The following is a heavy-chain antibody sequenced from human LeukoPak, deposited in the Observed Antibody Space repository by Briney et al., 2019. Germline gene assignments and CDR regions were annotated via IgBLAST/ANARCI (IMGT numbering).Heavy chain of an antibody. D-gene: IGHD6-13*01. CDR1: GFTFSNAW. V-gene: IGHV3-15*01. CDR3: TTPRHSSSWFDY. J-gene: IGHJ4*02. Sequence: PGGSLGLSCAASGFTFSNAWMSWVRQAPGKGLEWVGRIKSKTDGGTTDYAAPVKGRFTISRDDSKNTLYLQMNSLKTEDTAVYYCTTPRHSSSWFDYWGQGTLVTVSS. CDR2: IKSKTDGGTT.